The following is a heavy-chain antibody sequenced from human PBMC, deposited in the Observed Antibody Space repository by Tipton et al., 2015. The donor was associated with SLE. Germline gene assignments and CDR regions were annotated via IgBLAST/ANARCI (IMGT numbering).Heavy chain of an antibody. V-gene: IGHV4-34*01. Sequence: TLSLTCAVYGGSFSGYYWSWIRQPPGKGLEWIGEINHSGRTNYNPSLKSRVTISVDTSKNQFSLKLSSVTAADTAVYYCARSIVVVPAALDFWGQGTLVTVSS. D-gene: IGHD2-2*01. CDR3: ARSIVVVPAALDF. CDR1: GGSFSGYY. J-gene: IGHJ4*02. CDR2: INHSGRT.